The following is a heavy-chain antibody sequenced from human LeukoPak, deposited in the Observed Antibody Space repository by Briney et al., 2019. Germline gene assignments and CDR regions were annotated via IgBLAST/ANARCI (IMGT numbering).Heavy chain of an antibody. D-gene: IGHD6-13*01. Sequence: PGGSLTLSCAGSGDSFSRHTMNWVRRAPGKGLEWIAYISSSGSPVYYADSVKGRFTVSRDNARYSLYLHMNSLRAEDTAAYYCAREYDSRARFDSWGQGTLVSVSS. CDR3: AREYDSRARFDS. CDR2: ISSSGSPV. V-gene: IGHV3-48*01. CDR1: GDSFSRHT. J-gene: IGHJ4*02.